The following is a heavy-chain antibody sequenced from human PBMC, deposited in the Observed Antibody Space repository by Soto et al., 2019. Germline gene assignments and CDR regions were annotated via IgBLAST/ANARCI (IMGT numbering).Heavy chain of an antibody. Sequence: CEASGFTFNSYWMSWVRQAPGKGLEWVANIKQDGSEKYYVDSVKGRFTISRDNAKNLVYLQMNSLRAEDTAIYYCARDSTAVASSYWGQGTLVTVSS. CDR3: ARDSTAVASSY. CDR2: IKQDGSEK. CDR1: GFTFNSYW. J-gene: IGHJ4*02. V-gene: IGHV3-7*05. D-gene: IGHD6-19*01.